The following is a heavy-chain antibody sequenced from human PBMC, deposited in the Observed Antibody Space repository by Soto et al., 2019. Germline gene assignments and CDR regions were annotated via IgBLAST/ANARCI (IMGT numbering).Heavy chain of an antibody. Sequence: SVKVSCKASGGTFSSYTISWVRQAPGQGLEWMGRIIPILGMANYAQKFQGRVTITADKSTSTAYMELSSLRSEDTAVYYCARPRTEHSSSYYFDYWGQATLVTVSS. CDR1: GGTFSSYT. J-gene: IGHJ4*02. D-gene: IGHD6-6*01. V-gene: IGHV1-69*02. CDR2: IIPILGMA. CDR3: ARPRTEHSSSYYFDY.